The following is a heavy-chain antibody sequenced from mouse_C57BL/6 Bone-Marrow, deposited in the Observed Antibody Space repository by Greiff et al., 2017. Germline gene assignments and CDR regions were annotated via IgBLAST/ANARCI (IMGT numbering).Heavy chain of an antibody. CDR2: ISNGGGST. Sequence: EVKLVESGGGLVQPGGSLKLSCAASGFTFSDYYMSWVRQTPEKRLEWVAYISNGGGSTYYPDTVKGRFTISRDNAKNTLYLQMSRLKSEDTAMYYCARQEGTTVVEGYFDVWGTGTTVTVAS. V-gene: IGHV5-12*01. D-gene: IGHD1-1*01. CDR1: GFTFSDYY. CDR3: ARQEGTTVVEGYFDV. J-gene: IGHJ1*03.